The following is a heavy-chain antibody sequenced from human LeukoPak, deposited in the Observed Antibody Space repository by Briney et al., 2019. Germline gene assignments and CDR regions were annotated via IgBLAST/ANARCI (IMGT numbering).Heavy chain of an antibody. CDR1: GFTFSDYY. V-gene: IGHV3-11*04. Sequence: GGSLRLSCAASGFTFSDYYMIWIRQAPGKGLEWVSYISSSGSTIYYPGSVKGRFTVSRENAKNSLYLQMNSLRAGDTAVYYCARGGFCIGGNCYHSEPPLYYFDYWGQGTLVTVSS. CDR2: ISSSGSTI. D-gene: IGHD2-15*01. CDR3: ARGGFCIGGNCYHSEPPLYYFDY. J-gene: IGHJ4*02.